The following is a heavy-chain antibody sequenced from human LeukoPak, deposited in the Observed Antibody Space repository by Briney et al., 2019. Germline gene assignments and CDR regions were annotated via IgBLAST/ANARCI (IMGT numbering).Heavy chain of an antibody. V-gene: IGHV3-30*04. CDR1: GFTFSRSV. Sequence: GRSLRLSCAASGFTFSRSVMPWVRQAPGKGLEWMAGISDDGRSEHFADSVKGRFTISRDNSKSTVFLQMNSLRSEDTAVYYCATEGDSSGHAGVFDYWGLGTLVTVSS. J-gene: IGHJ4*02. CDR2: ISDDGRSE. CDR3: ATEGDSSGHAGVFDY. D-gene: IGHD6-19*01.